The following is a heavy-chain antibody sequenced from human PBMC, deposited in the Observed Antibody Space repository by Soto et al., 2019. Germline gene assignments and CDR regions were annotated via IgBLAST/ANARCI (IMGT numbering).Heavy chain of an antibody. J-gene: IGHJ5*02. V-gene: IGHV3-23*01. CDR2: IGGSGFST. D-gene: IGHD3-16*01. CDR3: AKGDYAYFLWFGA. CDR1: GFSFSSFA. Sequence: PGGSLRLSCAASGFSFSSFAMTWVRQAPGKGLEWVSAIGGSGFSTYYTDAVKGRFTISRDNSKNMLFLQMNSLTAEDAAMYYCAKGDYAYFLWFGAWGPGXQFTVYS.